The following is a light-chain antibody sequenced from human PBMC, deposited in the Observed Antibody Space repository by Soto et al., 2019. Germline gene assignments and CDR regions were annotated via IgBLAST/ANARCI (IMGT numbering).Light chain of an antibody. CDR1: SSAAGSYRF. CDR3: GSSAPSRTFV. V-gene: IGLV2-23*01. Sequence: QSVLTQPASVSGSPGQSITISCTGSSSAAGSYRFVSWYQHHPGKVPKLIIYEGGKRPSGVSNRFSGSEPGNTASLTISGLQAEDEADYYCGSSAPSRTFVFGTGTKVTVL. CDR2: EGG. J-gene: IGLJ1*01.